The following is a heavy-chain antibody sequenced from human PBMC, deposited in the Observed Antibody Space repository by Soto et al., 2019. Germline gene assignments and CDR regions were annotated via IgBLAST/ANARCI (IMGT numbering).Heavy chain of an antibody. CDR3: ARGRHWLDY. D-gene: IGHD6-19*01. Sequence: SETLSLTCTVSGGSISDYYWSWIRQPPGKGLEWIGYIYYTGSTNYNPSLKSRVTISVDTSKNHFTLILSPVTAADTAVYYCARGRHWLDYWGPGFLVTVSS. J-gene: IGHJ4*02. CDR2: IYYTGST. V-gene: IGHV4-59*01. CDR1: GGSISDYY.